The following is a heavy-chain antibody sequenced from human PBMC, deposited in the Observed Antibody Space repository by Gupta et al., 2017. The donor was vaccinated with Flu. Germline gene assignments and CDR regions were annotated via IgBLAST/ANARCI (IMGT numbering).Heavy chain of an antibody. V-gene: IGHV3-30*18. CDR2: ISHDGSEK. Sequence: QVQLVESGGGVVQPGRSLRLSCAASEFTFSDYGMHWVRQAPGKGLEWVAVISHDGSEKYNADSVKGRFTISRDNSKNTLYLQMNSLGAEDTAVYYCTKDAALMVDAIDYYYYGMDVWGQGTTVTVSS. J-gene: IGHJ6*02. CDR3: TKDAALMVDAIDYYYYGMDV. D-gene: IGHD2-8*01. CDR1: EFTFSDYG.